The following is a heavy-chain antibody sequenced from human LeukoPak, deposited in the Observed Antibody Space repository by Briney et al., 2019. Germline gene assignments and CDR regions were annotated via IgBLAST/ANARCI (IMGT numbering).Heavy chain of an antibody. J-gene: IGHJ3*02. D-gene: IGHD2-2*01. CDR3: ARGEGYCSSTSCSLDAFDI. Sequence: GGSLRLSCAASGFTFSSYSMNWVRQAPGKGLEWVSSISSSSSYIHYADSVKGRFTISRDNAKNSLYLQMNSLRAEDTAVYYCARGEGYCSSTSCSLDAFDIWGQGTMVTVSS. V-gene: IGHV3-21*01. CDR2: ISSSSSYI. CDR1: GFTFSSYS.